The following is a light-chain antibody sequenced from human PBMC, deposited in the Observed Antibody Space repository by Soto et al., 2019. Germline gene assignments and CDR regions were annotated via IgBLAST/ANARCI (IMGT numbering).Light chain of an antibody. J-gene: IGLJ2*01. V-gene: IGLV2-14*01. CDR3: RSDTTSNALV. CDR1: SSDVGAYTY. Sequence: QSALTQPASVSGSPGQSITISCTGTSSDVGAYTYVSWYQQHPGKAPKLMIFEVSDRPSGVSNCFSGSKSGNTASLTISGLQAEDEADYYCRSDTTSNALVFGGGTKLTVL. CDR2: EVS.